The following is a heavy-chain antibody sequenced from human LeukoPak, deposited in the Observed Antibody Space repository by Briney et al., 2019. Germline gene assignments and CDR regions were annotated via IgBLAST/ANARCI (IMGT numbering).Heavy chain of an antibody. CDR2: IYYSGST. D-gene: IGHD2-8*01. Sequence: SETLSLTCTVSGGSISSYYWSWIRQPPGKGLEWIGYIYYSGSTNYNPSLKSRVTISVDTSKNQFSLKLSSVTAADTTVYYCARGPTKYYFDYWGQGTLVTVSS. V-gene: IGHV4-59*01. J-gene: IGHJ4*02. CDR1: GGSISSYY. CDR3: ARGPTKYYFDY.